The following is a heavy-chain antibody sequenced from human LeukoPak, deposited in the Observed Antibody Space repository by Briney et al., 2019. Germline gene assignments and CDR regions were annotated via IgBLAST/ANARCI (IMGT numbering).Heavy chain of an antibody. D-gene: IGHD3-22*01. CDR2: IYYSGST. CDR3: AREYYYDSSGYYYRWFDP. Sequence: PSETLSLTCTVSGGSISSYYWSWIRQPPGKGLEWIGYIYYSGSTNYNPSLKSRVTISVDTSKNQFSLKLSSVTAADTAVYYCAREYYYDSSGYYYRWFDPWGQGTLFTVSS. J-gene: IGHJ5*02. CDR1: GGSISSYY. V-gene: IGHV4-59*01.